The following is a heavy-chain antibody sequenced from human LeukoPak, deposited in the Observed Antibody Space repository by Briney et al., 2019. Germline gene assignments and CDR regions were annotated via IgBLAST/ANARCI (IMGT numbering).Heavy chain of an antibody. V-gene: IGHV3-30*04. Sequence: GGSLRLSCAASGFIFSSYAMHWVRQAPGKGLEWVAVISYDGSNKYYADSVKGRFTISRGNSKNTLYLQMNSPRAEDTAVYNCARGSGYLETFDYWGQGTLVTVSS. CDR1: GFIFSSYA. J-gene: IGHJ4*02. CDR3: ARGSGYLETFDY. CDR2: ISYDGSNK. D-gene: IGHD3-22*01.